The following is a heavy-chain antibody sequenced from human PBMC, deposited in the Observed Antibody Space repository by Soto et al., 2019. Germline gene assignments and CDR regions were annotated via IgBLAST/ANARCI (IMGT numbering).Heavy chain of an antibody. CDR1: GYSISSGYY. CDR3: ARANTWIQLWLFDY. D-gene: IGHD5-18*01. V-gene: IGHV4-38-2*01. J-gene: IGHJ4*02. CDR2: IYHSGST. Sequence: PSETLSLTCAVSGYSISSGYYWGWIRQPPGKGLEWIGSIYHSGSTYYNPSLKSRVTISVDTSKNQFSLKLSSVTAADTAVYYCARANTWIQLWLFDYWGQGTLVTVS.